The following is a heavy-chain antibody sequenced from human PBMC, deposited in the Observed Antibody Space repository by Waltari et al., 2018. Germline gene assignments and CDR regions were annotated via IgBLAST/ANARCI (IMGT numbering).Heavy chain of an antibody. D-gene: IGHD1-26*01. CDR1: GYTFTGYY. CDR2: INASRGGT. Sequence: QVQLVQSGAEVKKPGASVKVSCKASGYTFTGYYMHWVRQAPGQGLEWMGRINASRGGTNYAQKYQGRGTMTRDTSISTAYMELSRLRSDDTAVYYCARGPRSFAADYWGQGTLVTVSS. CDR3: ARGPRSFAADY. V-gene: IGHV1-2*06. J-gene: IGHJ4*02.